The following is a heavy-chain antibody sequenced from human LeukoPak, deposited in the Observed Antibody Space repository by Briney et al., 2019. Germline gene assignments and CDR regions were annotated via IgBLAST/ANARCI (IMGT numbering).Heavy chain of an antibody. J-gene: IGHJ3*02. Sequence: ASMKVSCKASEYIFTTYYMHWVRQAPGQGLEWMGWMHPNSGAKNYAQKIQGRVTMTRDTSISTAYMELSSLTSDDTAVYYCATSTKYSISWGAFDIWGQGTMVTVSS. D-gene: IGHD6-13*01. CDR1: EYIFTTYY. CDR3: ATSTKYSISWGAFDI. CDR2: MHPNSGAK. V-gene: IGHV1-2*02.